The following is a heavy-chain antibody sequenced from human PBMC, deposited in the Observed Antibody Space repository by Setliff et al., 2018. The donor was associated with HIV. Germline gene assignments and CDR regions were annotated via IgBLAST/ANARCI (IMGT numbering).Heavy chain of an antibody. CDR1: GFTFSSYE. J-gene: IGHJ4*02. CDR2: ISSSGSI. D-gene: IGHD6-13*01. CDR3: AKGDHTISSSWSPYFDY. Sequence: LRLSCAASGFTFSSYEMNWVRQAPGKGLEWVSYISSSGSIGYADSVKGRFTISRDNAKNSLYLQMNSLRAEDMALYYCAKGDHTISSSWSPYFDYWGQGTLVTVSS. V-gene: IGHV3-48*03.